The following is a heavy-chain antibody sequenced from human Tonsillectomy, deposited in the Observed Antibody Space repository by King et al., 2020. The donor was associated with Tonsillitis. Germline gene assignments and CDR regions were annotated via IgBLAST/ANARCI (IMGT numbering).Heavy chain of an antibody. J-gene: IGHJ6*02. CDR2: ISYDGSNK. D-gene: IGHD6-13*01. V-gene: IGHV3-30*18. Sequence: VQLVESGGGVVQPGRSLRLSCAASGFTFNIYGMHWVRQAPGKGLEWVAVISYDGSNKYYADSVKGRFTISRDNSKNTLYLQMNSLRAEDTAVYYCAKGLHLLQQLVLYYYYGMDVWGQGTTVTVSS. CDR1: GFTFNIYG. CDR3: AKGLHLLQQLVLYYYYGMDV.